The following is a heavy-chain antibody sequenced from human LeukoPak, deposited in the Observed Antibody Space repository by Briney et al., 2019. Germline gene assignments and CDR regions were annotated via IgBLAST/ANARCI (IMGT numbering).Heavy chain of an antibody. CDR2: MYYSGST. D-gene: IGHD1-26*01. J-gene: IGHJ4*02. Sequence: SETLSLTCTVSGGSISSGDYYWSWIRQPPGKGLEWIAYMYYSGSTYYNPSLKSRVTMSADTSKNQLSLKLSSVTAADTAVYYCAGLTSGSYYLVYFDYWGQGTLVTVSS. CDR3: AGLTSGSYYLVYFDY. V-gene: IGHV4-30-4*01. CDR1: GGSISSGDYY.